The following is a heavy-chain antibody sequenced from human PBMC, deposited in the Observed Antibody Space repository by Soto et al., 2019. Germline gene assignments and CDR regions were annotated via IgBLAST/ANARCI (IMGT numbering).Heavy chain of an antibody. V-gene: IGHV1-58*02. CDR2: IVVGSGNT. Sequence: QMQLVQSGPEVKKPGTSVKVSCKASGFTFTSSAMQWVRQARGQRLEWIGWIVVGSGNTNYAQKFQERVTNTRDMSTSTAYMELSSLRSEDTAVYYCAAAYCGGECYGSYYYYGMDVWGQGTTVTVSS. CDR1: GFTFTSSA. D-gene: IGHD2-21*01. CDR3: AAAYCGGECYGSYYYYGMDV. J-gene: IGHJ6*02.